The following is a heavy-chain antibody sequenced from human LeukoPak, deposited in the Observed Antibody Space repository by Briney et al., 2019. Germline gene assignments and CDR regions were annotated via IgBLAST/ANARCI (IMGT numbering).Heavy chain of an antibody. Sequence: GASVKVSCKASGYTFTSYGISWVRQAPGQGLEWMGWISAYNGNTNYAQKLQGRVTMTTDTSTSTAYKELRSLRSDDTAVYYCARDYDFLSGYDNWFDPWGQGTLVTVSS. CDR2: ISAYNGNT. D-gene: IGHD3-3*01. J-gene: IGHJ5*02. V-gene: IGHV1-18*01. CDR3: ARDYDFLSGYDNWFDP. CDR1: GYTFTSYG.